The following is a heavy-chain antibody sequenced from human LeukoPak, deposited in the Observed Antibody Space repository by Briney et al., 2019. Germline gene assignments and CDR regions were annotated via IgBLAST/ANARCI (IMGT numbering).Heavy chain of an antibody. CDR3: AKDMYTNGAPAANFDY. CDR2: ISWNSGSK. V-gene: IGHV3-9*01. J-gene: IGHJ4*02. CDR1: GFTFDDYA. Sequence: GRSLRLSCAASGFTFDDYAMHWVRQAPGKGLEWVSGISWNSGSKGYADSVKGRFTISRDNAKNSLYLQMNSLIAEDTALYYCAKDMYTNGAPAANFDYWGQGTLVTVSS. D-gene: IGHD2-8*01.